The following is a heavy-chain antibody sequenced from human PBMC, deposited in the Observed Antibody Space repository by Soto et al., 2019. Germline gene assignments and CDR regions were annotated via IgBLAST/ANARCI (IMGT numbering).Heavy chain of an antibody. J-gene: IGHJ4*02. V-gene: IGHV4-39*01. CDR3: ASPDLPVLRYFDWLLPFDY. D-gene: IGHD3-9*01. CDR1: GGSISSSSYY. Sequence: TSETLSLTCTVSGGSISSSSYYWGWIRQPPGKGLEWIGSIYYSGSTYYNPSLKSRVTISVDTSKNQFSLKLSSVTAADTAVYYCASPDLPVLRYFDWLLPFDYWGQGTLVTVSS. CDR2: IYYSGST.